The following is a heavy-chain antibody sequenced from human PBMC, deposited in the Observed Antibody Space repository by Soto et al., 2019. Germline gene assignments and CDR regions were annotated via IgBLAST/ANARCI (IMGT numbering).Heavy chain of an antibody. D-gene: IGHD6-19*01. CDR2: NSGSGGST. CDR3: AKEAVADYYFDY. V-gene: IGHV3-23*01. J-gene: IGHJ4*02. Sequence: PGGSLRLSCAASGFTFSSYAMSWVRQAPGKGLEWVSANSGSGGSTYYADSVKARFTISRDNYKNTLYLQMNSLRAEDTAVYYCAKEAVADYYFDYWGQGTLVTVSS. CDR1: GFTFSSYA.